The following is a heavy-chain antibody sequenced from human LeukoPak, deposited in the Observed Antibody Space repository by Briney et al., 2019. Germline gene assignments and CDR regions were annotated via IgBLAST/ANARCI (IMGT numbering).Heavy chain of an antibody. Sequence: SETLSLTCTVSGGSISSSSYYWGWIRQPPGKGLEWIGSIYYSGSTYYNPSLKSRVTISVDTSKNQLSLKLSSVTAADTAVYYCARLLDDILTGYYRPFYFDYWGQGTLVTVSS. J-gene: IGHJ4*02. D-gene: IGHD3-9*01. CDR3: ARLLDDILTGYYRPFYFDY. V-gene: IGHV4-39*01. CDR1: GGSISSSSYY. CDR2: IYYSGST.